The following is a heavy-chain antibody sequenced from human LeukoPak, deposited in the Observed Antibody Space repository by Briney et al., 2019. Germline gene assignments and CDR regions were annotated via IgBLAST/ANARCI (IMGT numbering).Heavy chain of an antibody. Sequence: GGSLRLSCAASGFTFSSYWMSWVRQAPGKGLEWVAVISYDGSNKYYADSVKGRFTISRDNSKNTLYLQMNSLRPEDTAVYYCARGLSKGQYYDFWSGYYRVAGPPTKTNWFDPWGQGTLVTVSS. D-gene: IGHD3-3*01. CDR1: GFTFSSYW. CDR3: ARGLSKGQYYDFWSGYYRVAGPPTKTNWFDP. J-gene: IGHJ5*02. CDR2: ISYDGSNK. V-gene: IGHV3-30*03.